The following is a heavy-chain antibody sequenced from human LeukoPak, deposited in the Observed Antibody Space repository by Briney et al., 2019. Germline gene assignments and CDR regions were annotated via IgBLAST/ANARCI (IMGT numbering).Heavy chain of an antibody. D-gene: IGHD5-24*01. V-gene: IGHV3-23*01. CDR3: AKAGDSRDGSISDY. CDR2: ISGSGGST. CDR1: GFTFSRYG. J-gene: IGHJ4*02. Sequence: GGTLRLSCAASGFTFSRYGMSWVRQAPGKGLQWVSSISGSGGSTYYADSVKGRFTISRDNSKNTLYLQRGSLRAEDTSIYYCAKAGDSRDGSISDYWGEGTLVTVSS.